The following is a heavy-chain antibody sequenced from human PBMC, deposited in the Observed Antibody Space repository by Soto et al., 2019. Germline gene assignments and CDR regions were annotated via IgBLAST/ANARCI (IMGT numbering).Heavy chain of an antibody. Sequence: PSETLSLTCTVSGGSISSYYWSWIRQPPGKGLEWIGYIYYSGSTNYNPSLKSRVTISVDTSKNQFSLKLSSVTAADTAVYYCARCSLDLRFLEWLSNPQWQTAGPMNYYMDVWGKGTTVTVSS. V-gene: IGHV4-59*08. CDR3: ARCSLDLRFLEWLSNPQWQTAGPMNYYMDV. CDR1: GGSISSYY. J-gene: IGHJ6*03. CDR2: IYYSGST. D-gene: IGHD3-3*01.